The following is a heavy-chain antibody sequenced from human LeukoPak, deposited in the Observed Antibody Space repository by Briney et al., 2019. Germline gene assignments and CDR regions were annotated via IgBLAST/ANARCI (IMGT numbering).Heavy chain of an antibody. CDR3: AREPYYDSSGYSPDY. CDR2: ISSSGSTI. CDR1: GFTFSDYY. J-gene: IGHJ4*02. V-gene: IGHV3-11*04. D-gene: IGHD3-22*01. Sequence: GGSLRLSCAASGFTFSDYYMSWIRQAPGKGLEWVSYISSSGSTIYYADSVKGRFTISRDNAKNSLYLHMNSLRAEDTALYYCAREPYYDSSGYSPDYWGQGTLVTVSS.